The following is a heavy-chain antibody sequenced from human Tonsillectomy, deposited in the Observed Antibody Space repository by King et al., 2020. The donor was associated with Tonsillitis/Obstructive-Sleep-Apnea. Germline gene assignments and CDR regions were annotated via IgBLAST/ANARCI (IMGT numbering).Heavy chain of an antibody. V-gene: IGHV4-34*01. Sequence: VQLQQWGAGLLKPSETLSLTCAVYGGSFSGYYWSWIRQPPGKGLEWIGQINHSGSTNYNPSLKSRVTISADTSKNQFSLKLNSVTAADTAVYYCAGEVVITTGEYFQHWGQGTLVTVSS. CDR1: GGSFSGYY. CDR2: INHSGST. D-gene: IGHD3-22*01. J-gene: IGHJ1*01. CDR3: AGEVVITTGEYFQH.